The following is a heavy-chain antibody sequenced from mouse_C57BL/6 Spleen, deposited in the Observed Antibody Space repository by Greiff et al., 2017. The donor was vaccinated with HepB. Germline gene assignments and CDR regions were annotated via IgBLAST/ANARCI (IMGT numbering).Heavy chain of an antibody. D-gene: IGHD2-4*01. CDR2: ISDGGSYT. V-gene: IGHV5-4*01. CDR1: GFTFSSYA. J-gene: IGHJ1*03. CDR3: ARDRGGITTRYFDV. Sequence: EVQLVESGGGLVKPGGSLKLSCAASGFTFSSYAMSWVRQTPEKRLEWVATISDGGSYTYYPDNVKGRFTISRDNAKNNLYLQRSHLKSEDTAMYYCARDRGGITTRYFDVWAQGPRSPSPQ.